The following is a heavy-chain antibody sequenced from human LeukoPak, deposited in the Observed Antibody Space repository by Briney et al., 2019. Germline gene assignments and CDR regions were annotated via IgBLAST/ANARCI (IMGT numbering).Heavy chain of an antibody. Sequence: SETLSLTCTVSGGSISSSSYYWGWIRQPPGKGLEWIGSIYYSGSTYYNPSLKSRVTISVDTSKNQFSLKLSSVTAADTAVYYCARRVAAAGTDAFDIWGQGTMVTVSS. J-gene: IGHJ3*02. CDR2: IYYSGST. D-gene: IGHD6-13*01. CDR1: GGSISSSSYY. V-gene: IGHV4-39*07. CDR3: ARRVAAAGTDAFDI.